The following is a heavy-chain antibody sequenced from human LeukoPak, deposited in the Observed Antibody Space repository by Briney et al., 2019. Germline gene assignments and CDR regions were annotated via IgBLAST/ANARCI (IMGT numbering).Heavy chain of an antibody. CDR3: ARADTSGYPA. Sequence: PGGSLRLSCAASGFTFSSYSMNWVRQAPGKGLEWVSSITSSSSYIFYTDSVKGRFTISRDNAKNSLYLQMNSLRAEDTAVYYCARADTSGYPAWGQGTLVTVSS. D-gene: IGHD3-22*01. CDR2: ITSSSSYI. J-gene: IGHJ5*02. V-gene: IGHV3-21*01. CDR1: GFTFSSYS.